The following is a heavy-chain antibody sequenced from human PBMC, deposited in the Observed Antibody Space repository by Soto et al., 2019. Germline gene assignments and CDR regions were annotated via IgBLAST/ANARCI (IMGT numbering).Heavy chain of an antibody. V-gene: IGHV4-34*01. CDR2: INHSGST. Sequence: SETLSLTCAVYGGSFSGYYWSWIRQPPGKGLEWIGEINHSGSTNYNPSLKSRVTISVDTSKNQFSLKLSSVTAADTAVYYCARGTTMVRGVIRRLWNWFDPWGQGTLVTVSS. J-gene: IGHJ5*02. CDR3: ARGTTMVRGVIRRLWNWFDP. D-gene: IGHD3-10*01. CDR1: GGSFSGYY.